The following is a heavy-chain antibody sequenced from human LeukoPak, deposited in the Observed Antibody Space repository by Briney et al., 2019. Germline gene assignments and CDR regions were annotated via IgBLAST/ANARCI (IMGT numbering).Heavy chain of an antibody. V-gene: IGHV4-34*01. CDR3: ARERFGRDYYYYYMDV. CDR1: GGSFSGYY. D-gene: IGHD2-15*01. CDR2: INHSGST. Sequence: SEPLSLHCAVSGGSFSGYYWSWIRQPPGKGLEWIGEINHSGSTNYNPSLKSRVTISVDTSKNQFSLKLSSVTAADTAVYYCARERFGRDYYYYYMDVWGKGTTVTVSS. J-gene: IGHJ6*03.